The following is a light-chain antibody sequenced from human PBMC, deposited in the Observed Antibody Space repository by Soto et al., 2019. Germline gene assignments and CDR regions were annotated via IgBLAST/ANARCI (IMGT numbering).Light chain of an antibody. V-gene: IGLV1-47*01. CDR3: AAWDDSLSGNWV. CDR2: RNN. CDR1: SSNIGSNY. Sequence: QSVLTQPPSASGTPGQRVTISCSGSSSNIGSNYVYWYQQLPGTAPKLLIYRNNQRPSGVPDRFSGSKSGTSASLAISGLLSEDEADYYCAAWDDSLSGNWVFGGGTQLTVL. J-gene: IGLJ3*02.